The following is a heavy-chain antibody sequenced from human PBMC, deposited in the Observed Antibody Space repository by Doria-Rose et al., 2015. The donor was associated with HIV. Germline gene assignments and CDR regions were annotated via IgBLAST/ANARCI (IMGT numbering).Heavy chain of an antibody. Sequence: QITLKESGPVLVKPTETLTLTCTVSGVSLSSPGMGVSWIRQPPGKALEWLANILSDDERSYKTSLKSRLTISRGTPKSQVVLTMTDMDPVDTATYYCARIKSSRWYHKYYFDFWGQGTLVIVPA. J-gene: IGHJ4*02. CDR2: ILSDDER. D-gene: IGHD6-13*01. CDR3: ARIKSSRWYHKYYFDF. CDR1: GVSLSSPGMG. V-gene: IGHV2-26*01.